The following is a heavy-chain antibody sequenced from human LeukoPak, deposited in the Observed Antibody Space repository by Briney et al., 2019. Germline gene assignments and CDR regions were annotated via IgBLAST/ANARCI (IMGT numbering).Heavy chain of an antibody. CDR1: GFTFSSYW. Sequence: PGGSLRLSCAASGFTFSSYWMHWVRQAPGRGLEWVSAISGSGGSTYYADSVKGRFTISRDNSKNTLYLQMNSLRAEDTAVYYCAKSLYYDSVAFDYWGQGTLVTVSS. CDR3: AKSLYYDSVAFDY. V-gene: IGHV3-23*01. D-gene: IGHD3-3*01. J-gene: IGHJ4*02. CDR2: ISGSGGST.